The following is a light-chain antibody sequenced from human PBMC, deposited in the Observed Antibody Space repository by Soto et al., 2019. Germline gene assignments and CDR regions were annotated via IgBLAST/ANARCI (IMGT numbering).Light chain of an antibody. CDR3: QKYYSTPWT. CDR1: QSVLYSSNNKNY. J-gene: IGKJ1*01. V-gene: IGKV4-1*01. Sequence: DIVMTQSPDSLAVSLGERATINCKSSQSVLYSSNNKNYLAWYQQKPAQPAKLLIYWASTRESGVPDRFSGSGSGTDFPLTISSLQAEDVAVYYCQKYYSTPWTFGQGAKVEIK. CDR2: WAS.